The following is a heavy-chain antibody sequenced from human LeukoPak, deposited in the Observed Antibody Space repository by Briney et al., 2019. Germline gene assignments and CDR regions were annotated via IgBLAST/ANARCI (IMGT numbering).Heavy chain of an antibody. CDR1: GFSFSSGCY. D-gene: IGHD6-13*01. Sequence: KPSGTLSLTCAASGFSFSSGCYWGWIRAPPGEGVGGVGSIYHSGSTYYNPSLKSRVTISVDTSKNQFSLKLSSVTAADTAVYYCARRSSSWFPFDYWGQGTLVTVSS. CDR2: IYHSGST. J-gene: IGHJ4*02. CDR3: ARRSSSWFPFDY. V-gene: IGHV4-38-2*01.